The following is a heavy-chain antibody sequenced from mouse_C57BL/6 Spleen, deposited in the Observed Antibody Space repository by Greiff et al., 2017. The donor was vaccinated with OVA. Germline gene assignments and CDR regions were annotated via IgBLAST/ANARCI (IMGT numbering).Heavy chain of an antibody. J-gene: IGHJ3*01. CDR2: FHPYNDDT. CDR1: GYTFTTYP. V-gene: IGHV1-47*01. D-gene: IGHD2-4*01. CDR3: ATASDDYGAGFAY. Sequence: VQLQQSGAELVKPGASVKMSCKASGYTFTTYPIEWMKQNHGKSLEWIGNFHPYNDDTKYNGKFKGKATLTVEKFSSTVYLELSRLTSDDSAVYYCATASDDYGAGFAYWGQGTLVTVSA.